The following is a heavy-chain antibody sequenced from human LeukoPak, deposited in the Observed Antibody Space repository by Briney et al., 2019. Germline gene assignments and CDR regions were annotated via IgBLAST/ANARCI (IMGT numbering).Heavy chain of an antibody. D-gene: IGHD1-1*01. V-gene: IGHV3-30*03. CDR3: ATQWGNDSMGFDY. J-gene: IGHJ4*02. CDR2: ISYDGSNK. CDR1: GFTFSSYG. Sequence: GGSLRLSCAASGFTFSSYGMHWVRQAPGKGLEWVAVISYDGSNKYYADSVKGRFTISRDNSKNTLYLQMNSLRAEDTAVYYCATQWGNDSMGFDYWGQGTLVTVSS.